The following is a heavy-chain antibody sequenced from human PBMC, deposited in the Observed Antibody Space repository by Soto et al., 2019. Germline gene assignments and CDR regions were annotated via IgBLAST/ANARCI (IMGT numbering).Heavy chain of an antibody. V-gene: IGHV3-30*03. CDR3: VNKYFDY. CDR1: GFIFSSYD. Sequence: QVQLVESGGGVVQPGRSLRLSCAASGFIFSSYDMHWVRQAPGKGLEWVAVISFDGSNKNYADSVKGRFTISRDNSKNTLYLQMNSLRAEDTAVYYCVNKYFDYWGQGTLLTVSS. J-gene: IGHJ4*02. CDR2: ISFDGSNK.